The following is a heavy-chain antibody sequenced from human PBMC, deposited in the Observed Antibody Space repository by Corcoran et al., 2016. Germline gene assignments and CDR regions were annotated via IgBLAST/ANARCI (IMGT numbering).Heavy chain of an antibody. Sequence: QVQLVQSGAEVKKPGSSVKVSCKASGGTFRSYAISWVRQATGQGIEWMGGIIPIFGTANYAQKFQGRVTITADESTSTAYMELSSLRSEDTAVYYCASSGSVVGGDAFDIWGQGTMVTVSS. V-gene: IGHV1-69*01. CDR1: GGTFRSYA. D-gene: IGHD2-2*01. CDR2: IIPIFGTA. CDR3: ASSGSVVGGDAFDI. J-gene: IGHJ3*02.